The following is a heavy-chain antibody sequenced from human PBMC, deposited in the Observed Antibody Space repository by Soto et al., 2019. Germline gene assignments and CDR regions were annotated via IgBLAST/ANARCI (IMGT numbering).Heavy chain of an antibody. V-gene: IGHV4-4*02. CDR2: IYHSGST. J-gene: IGHJ4*02. Sequence: SETLSLTCAVSSGSISSSNWWSWVRQPPGKGLEWIGEIYHSGSTNYNPSLKSRVTISVDKSKNQFSLKLSSVTAADTAVYYCARDPTTVGDYGFDYWGQGTLVTVSS. CDR3: ARDPTTVGDYGFDY. D-gene: IGHD4-17*01. CDR1: SGSISSSNW.